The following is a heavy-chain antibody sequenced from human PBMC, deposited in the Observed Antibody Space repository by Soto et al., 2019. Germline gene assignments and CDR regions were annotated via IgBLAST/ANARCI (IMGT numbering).Heavy chain of an antibody. CDR3: ATEGGVSYYYYGMDV. D-gene: IGHD2-21*01. CDR1: GYTFTSYG. Sequence: QVQLVQSGAEVKKPGASVKVSCKASGYTFTSYGISWVRQAPGQGLEWMGWISAYNGNTNYAQTLQGRVTMTTDPSTSTAYMELRSLRSDDTAVYYCATEGGVSYYYYGMDVWGQGTTVTVSS. CDR2: ISAYNGNT. V-gene: IGHV1-18*04. J-gene: IGHJ6*02.